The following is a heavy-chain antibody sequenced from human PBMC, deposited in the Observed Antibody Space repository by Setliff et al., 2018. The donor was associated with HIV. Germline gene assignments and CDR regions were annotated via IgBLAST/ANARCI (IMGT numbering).Heavy chain of an antibody. Sequence: GGSLRLSCTASGFTFGEYAMSWVRQAPGKGLEWVSTIYSGGSTYHADSVKGRFTLSRDNSKNTLYLQMNSLRAEDTAVYYCAKEMRDSYYYDSSGSLIPDYLDYWGQGTLVTVSS. D-gene: IGHD3-22*01. CDR2: IYSGGST. J-gene: IGHJ4*02. V-gene: IGHV3-23*03. CDR3: AKEMRDSYYYDSSGSLIPDYLDY. CDR1: GFTFGEYA.